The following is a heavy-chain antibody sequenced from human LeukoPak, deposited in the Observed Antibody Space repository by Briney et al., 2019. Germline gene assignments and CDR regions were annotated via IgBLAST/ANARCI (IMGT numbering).Heavy chain of an antibody. CDR2: ISWNSGSI. CDR1: GFNLDDFA. J-gene: IGHJ4*02. Sequence: GGSLGLSLAASGFNLDDFAIHLVRQAPGKGLEWVSGISWNSGSIGYADSVKGRFTISRDNAKNSLYLEMNSLRPEDTALYYCAKDGGASGYSYAFDYWGQGTLVPVSS. D-gene: IGHD5-18*01. V-gene: IGHV3-9*01. CDR3: AKDGGASGYSYAFDY.